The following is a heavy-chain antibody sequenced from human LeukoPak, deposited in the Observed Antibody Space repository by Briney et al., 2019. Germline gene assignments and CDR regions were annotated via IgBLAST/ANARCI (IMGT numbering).Heavy chain of an antibody. CDR1: GFTFSSYD. V-gene: IGHV3-13*01. D-gene: IGHD6-19*01. CDR2: IGTAGDT. CDR3: ARADSSGWYGASTDY. J-gene: IGHJ4*02. Sequence: GGSLRLSCAASGFTFSSYDMHWVRQATGKGLEWVSAIGTAGDTYYPGSVKGRFTISRENAKNSLYLQMNSLRAGDTAVYYCARADSSGWYGASTDYWGQGTLVTVSS.